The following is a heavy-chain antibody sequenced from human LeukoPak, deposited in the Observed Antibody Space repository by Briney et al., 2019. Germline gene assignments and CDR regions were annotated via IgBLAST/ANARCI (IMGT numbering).Heavy chain of an antibody. J-gene: IGHJ5*02. V-gene: IGHV4-39*07. CDR1: GGSISSSIYY. CDR3: ATGYSSSWYLFDP. D-gene: IGHD6-13*01. Sequence: PSETLSLTCTVSGGSISSSIYYWGWIRQPPGKGLEWIGSIYYSGSTYYNPSLKSRVTISVDTSKNQFSLKLSSVTAADTAVYYCATGYSSSWYLFDPWGQGTLVTVSS. CDR2: IYYSGST.